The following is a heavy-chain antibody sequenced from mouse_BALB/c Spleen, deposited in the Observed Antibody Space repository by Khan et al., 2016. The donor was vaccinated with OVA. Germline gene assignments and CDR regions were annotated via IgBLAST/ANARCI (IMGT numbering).Heavy chain of an antibody. V-gene: IGHV1S136*01. D-gene: IGHD2-14*01. Sequence: VRLQQSGPELVKPGASVKMSCKASGYTFTSYVMHWVRQKPGQGLEWIGYIYPYNDDTKFNEKFKGKATLTSDKSSSTACMELSSLTSEDSAVYYCARNDRYDVYFDYWGQGTTLTVSS. J-gene: IGHJ2*01. CDR1: GYTFTSYV. CDR3: ARNDRYDVYFDY. CDR2: IYPYNDDT.